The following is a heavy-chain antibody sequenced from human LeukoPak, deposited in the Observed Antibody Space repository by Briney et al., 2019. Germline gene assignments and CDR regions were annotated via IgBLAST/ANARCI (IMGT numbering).Heavy chain of an antibody. Sequence: PSETLSLTCGVSGYSISTSYYWGWIRQPPGKGLEWIGTIHHSGDTYYNPSLKSRVTTSLDTSKNQFSPHLSSVTAADTALYYCARASNSGYYYFDYWGQGTLVTVSS. CDR3: ARASNSGYYYFDY. D-gene: IGHD3-22*01. CDR2: IHHSGDT. J-gene: IGHJ4*02. CDR1: GYSISTSYY. V-gene: IGHV4-38-2*01.